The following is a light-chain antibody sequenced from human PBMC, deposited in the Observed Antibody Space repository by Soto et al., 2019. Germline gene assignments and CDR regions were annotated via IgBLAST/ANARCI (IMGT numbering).Light chain of an antibody. J-gene: IGKJ1*01. CDR2: GAS. CDR3: QQNNNWPRT. CDR1: QSVNSD. Sequence: ETVMTQSPATLSVSPGERATLSCRASQSVNSDLAWYQKKPGQAPRLLIYGASTRATGIPARFSGGGSGTEFTLTISSLQSEDFAVYYCQQNNNWPRTFGQGTKVEIE. V-gene: IGKV3-15*01.